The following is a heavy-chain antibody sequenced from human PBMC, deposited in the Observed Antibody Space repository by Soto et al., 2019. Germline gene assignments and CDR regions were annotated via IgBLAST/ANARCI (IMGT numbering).Heavy chain of an antibody. J-gene: IGHJ6*02. CDR1: GGSISSYY. Sequence: SETLSLTCTVSGGSISSYYWCWIRQPPGKGLEWIGYIYYSGSTNYNPSLKSRVTISVDTSKNQFSLKLSSVTAADTAVYYCARGIRGYYGMDVWGQGTTVTVSS. CDR2: IYYSGST. CDR3: ARGIRGYYGMDV. V-gene: IGHV4-59*01. D-gene: IGHD2-21*01.